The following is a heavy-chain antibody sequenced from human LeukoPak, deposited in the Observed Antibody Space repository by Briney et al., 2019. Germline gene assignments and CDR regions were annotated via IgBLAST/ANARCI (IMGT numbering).Heavy chain of an antibody. V-gene: IGHV4-34*01. D-gene: IGHD3-10*01. CDR3: ARGKRYYYGSGSFDY. CDR2: INHSGST. CDR1: GGSFSGYY. J-gene: IGHJ4*02. Sequence: PSETLSLTCAVYGGSFSGYYWSWIRQPPGKGLEWIGEINHSGSTNYNPSLKSRVTISVDTSKNQFSLKLSSVTAADTAAYYCARGKRYYYGSGSFDYWGQGTLVTVSS.